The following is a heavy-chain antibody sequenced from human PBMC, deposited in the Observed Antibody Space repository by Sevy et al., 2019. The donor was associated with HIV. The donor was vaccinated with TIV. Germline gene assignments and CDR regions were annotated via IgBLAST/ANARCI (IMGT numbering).Heavy chain of an antibody. D-gene: IGHD3-10*01. Sequence: GGSLRLSCTASGFTFGDYAMNWLRQAPGKELEWVGFIRSNTFGATTEYAASVKGRFTISREDSKSIAYLQMNSLKTEDIAVYFCARVRGTISPYYYFGMDVWGQGTTVTVSS. CDR2: IRSNTFGATT. J-gene: IGHJ6*02. CDR3: ARVRGTISPYYYFGMDV. CDR1: GFTFGDYA. V-gene: IGHV3-49*03.